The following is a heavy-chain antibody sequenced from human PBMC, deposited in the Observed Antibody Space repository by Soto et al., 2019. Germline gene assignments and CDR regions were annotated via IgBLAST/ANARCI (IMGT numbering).Heavy chain of an antibody. D-gene: IGHD2-21*01. V-gene: IGHV4-31*03. CDR1: GGSISSGGYN. Sequence: SETLSLACIVSGGSISSGGYNWSWIRQHPGKGLEWIGYIYYSWSTYYNPSLKSRVTISVDTSKNQFSLKLSSVTAADTAVYYCAASCVGCGGFNYYGMDVWGQGTTVT. CDR3: AASCVGCGGFNYYGMDV. CDR2: IYYSWST. J-gene: IGHJ6*02.